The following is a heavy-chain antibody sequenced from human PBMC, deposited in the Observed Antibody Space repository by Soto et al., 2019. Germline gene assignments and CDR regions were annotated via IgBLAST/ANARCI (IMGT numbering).Heavy chain of an antibody. V-gene: IGHV4-59*01. CDR2: IFYTGST. CDR3: ARGVIAAAGTGYFDY. Sequence: SETLSLTCTVSGASISTYYWSWIRQPPGKGLEWIGYIFYTGSTNYSPSLKNRVTISVDTSKSQFSLKLSSVTAADTAVYYCARGVIAAAGTGYFDYWGQGILVTVSS. D-gene: IGHD6-13*01. CDR1: GASISTYY. J-gene: IGHJ4*02.